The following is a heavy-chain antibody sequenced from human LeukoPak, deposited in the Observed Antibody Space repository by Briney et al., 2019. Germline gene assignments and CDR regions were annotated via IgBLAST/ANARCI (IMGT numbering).Heavy chain of an antibody. Sequence: KPSQTLSLTCAISGDIFSSNSAARHWIRQSPSRGLEWLGRTYYRSKWGNDYAVSVKSRITINPDTSKNQFSLHLNSVTPEDTAVYYCARVSSRAFDVWGQGTMVTVSP. V-gene: IGHV6-1*01. D-gene: IGHD6-6*01. CDR2: TYYRSKWGN. CDR1: GDIFSSNSAA. CDR3: ARVSSRAFDV. J-gene: IGHJ3*01.